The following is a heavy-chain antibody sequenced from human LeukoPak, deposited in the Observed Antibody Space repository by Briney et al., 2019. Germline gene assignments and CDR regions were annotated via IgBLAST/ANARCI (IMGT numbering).Heavy chain of an antibody. J-gene: IGHJ5*02. CDR3: ASAYCSSTSCYPT. CDR1: GFTFSSYW. V-gene: IGHV3-74*01. D-gene: IGHD2-2*01. Sequence: PGGSLRLSCSASGFTFSSYWMHWVRQAPGKELVWVSRINSDGSSTSYADSVKGRFTISRDNAKNTLYLQMNSLRAEDTAVYYCASAYCSSTSCYPTWGQGTLVTVSS. CDR2: INSDGSST.